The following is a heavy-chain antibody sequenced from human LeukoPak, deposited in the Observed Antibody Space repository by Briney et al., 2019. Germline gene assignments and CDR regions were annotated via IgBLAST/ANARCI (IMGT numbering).Heavy chain of an antibody. CDR2: INPNSGGT. Sequence: ASVKVSCKASGYTFTGYYIHWVRQAPGQGLEWMGWINPNSGGTNFAQKFQGRVTMTRDTSISTAYMEVSRLRSDDMAMYYCARSPITIFGVVLRYYFDYWGQGTLVIVSS. CDR1: GYTFTGYY. CDR3: ARSPITIFGVVLRYYFDY. D-gene: IGHD3-3*01. J-gene: IGHJ4*02. V-gene: IGHV1-2*02.